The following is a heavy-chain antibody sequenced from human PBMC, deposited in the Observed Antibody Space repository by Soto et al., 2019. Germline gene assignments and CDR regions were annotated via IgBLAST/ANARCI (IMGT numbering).Heavy chain of an antibody. CDR2: IYSGGNT. J-gene: IGHJ5*02. CDR1: GFIVSSHY. Sequence: EVPLVESGGGLVQPGGSLRLSCVVSGFIVSSHYMSWVRQAPGKGLEWVSVIYSGGNTYYADSVKGRFTISRDNSKNTLYLQMNSLRAEDTAVYYCARHDWFDPWGQGILVTVSS. CDR3: ARHDWFDP. V-gene: IGHV3-66*04.